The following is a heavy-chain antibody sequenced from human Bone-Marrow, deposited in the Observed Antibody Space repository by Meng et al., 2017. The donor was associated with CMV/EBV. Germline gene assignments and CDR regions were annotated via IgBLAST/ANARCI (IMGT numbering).Heavy chain of an antibody. Sequence: ETLSLTCAASGFTFNIAWMNWVRQAPGKGLEWVGRIKSKFEGGTTDYAAPVKGRFTISRDDTKNTLYLQVNSLKTEDTAVYYCATATEIDYWGQGILVTVSS. V-gene: IGHV3-15*01. CDR2: IKSKFEGGTT. CDR3: ATATEIDY. CDR1: GFTFNIAW. J-gene: IGHJ4*02.